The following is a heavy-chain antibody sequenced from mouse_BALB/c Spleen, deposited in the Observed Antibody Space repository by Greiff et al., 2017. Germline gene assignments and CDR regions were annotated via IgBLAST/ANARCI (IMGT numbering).Heavy chain of an antibody. D-gene: IGHD1-2*01. Sequence: EVQLQQSGPELVKPGASVKMSCKASGYTFTSYVMHWVKQKPGQGLEWIGYINPYNDGTKYNEKFKGKATLTSDKSSSTAYMELSSLTSEDSAVYYCARVHYYGDYYAMDYWGQGTSVTVSS. CDR1: GYTFTSYV. J-gene: IGHJ4*01. CDR2: INPYNDGT. V-gene: IGHV1-14*01. CDR3: ARVHYYGDYYAMDY.